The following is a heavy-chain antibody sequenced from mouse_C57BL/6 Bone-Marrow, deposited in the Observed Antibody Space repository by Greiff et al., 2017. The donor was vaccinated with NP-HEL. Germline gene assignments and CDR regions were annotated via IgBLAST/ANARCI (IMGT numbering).Heavy chain of an antibody. CDR1: GYSFTDYN. CDR2: INPNYGTT. V-gene: IGHV1-39*01. CDR3: AREEGLEDYAMDY. J-gene: IGHJ4*01. Sequence: EVHLVESGPELVKPGASVKISCKASGYSFTDYNMNWVKQSNGKSLEWIGVINPNYGTTSYNQKSKGKATLTVDQSSSTAYMQLNSLTSEDSAVYYCAREEGLEDYAMDYWGQGTSVTVSS.